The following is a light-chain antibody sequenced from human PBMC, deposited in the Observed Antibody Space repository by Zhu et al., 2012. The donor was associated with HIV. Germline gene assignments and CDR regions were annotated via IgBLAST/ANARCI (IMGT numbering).Light chain of an antibody. Sequence: IVLTQSPATLSLSPGERATVSCRASRSVSSFVAWYQQKPGQAPRLLIYDASKRATGIPVRFSGSGSGTDFTLTISSLEPEDFALYYCQQRSNWPLTFGGGTKVEIK. V-gene: IGKV3-11*01. CDR3: QQRSNWPLT. CDR1: RSVSSF. J-gene: IGKJ4*01. CDR2: DAS.